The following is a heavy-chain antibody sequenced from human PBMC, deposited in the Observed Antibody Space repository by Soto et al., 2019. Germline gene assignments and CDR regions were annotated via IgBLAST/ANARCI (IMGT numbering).Heavy chain of an antibody. CDR1: GGSISSSNSY. CDR3: ARHRRDLWDGFDS. V-gene: IGHV4-39*01. J-gene: IGHJ3*02. D-gene: IGHD3-16*01. CDR2: IYYSGST. Sequence: QLQLQESGPGLVKPSETLSLICIVSGGSISSSNSYWGWIRQPPGKGLEWIGTIYYSGSTYYNPSLKSRVTISVDTSKNQFSLKLTSVTAAEKALYYCARHRRDLWDGFDSWGQGTMVTVSS.